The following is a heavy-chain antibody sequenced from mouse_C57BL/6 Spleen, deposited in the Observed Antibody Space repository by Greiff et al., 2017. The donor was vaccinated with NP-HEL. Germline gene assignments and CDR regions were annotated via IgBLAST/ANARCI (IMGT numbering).Heavy chain of an antibody. CDR3: ARSPYDYDVAWFAY. Sequence: DVKLQESGPVLVKPGASVKMSCKASGYTFTDYYMNWVKQSHGKSLEWIGVINPYNGGTSYNQKFKGKATLTVDKSSSTAYMELNSLTSEDSAVYYCARSPYDYDVAWFAYWGQGTLVTVSA. J-gene: IGHJ3*01. CDR2: INPYNGGT. D-gene: IGHD2-4*01. CDR1: GYTFTDYY. V-gene: IGHV1-19*01.